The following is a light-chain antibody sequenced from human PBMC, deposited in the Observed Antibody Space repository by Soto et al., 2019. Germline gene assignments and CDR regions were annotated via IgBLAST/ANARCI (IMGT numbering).Light chain of an antibody. J-gene: IGLJ2*01. CDR1: NIGSKS. CDR3: SSYAGNNNLI. Sequence: SYELTQPPSVSGAPGQTARITCGGNNIGSKSVHWYQQKPGQAPVLVVYDDSDRPSGIPERFSGSLSGNTATLTISRVEAGDEADYYCSSYAGNNNLIFGGGTKVTVL. CDR2: DDS. V-gene: IGLV3-21*02.